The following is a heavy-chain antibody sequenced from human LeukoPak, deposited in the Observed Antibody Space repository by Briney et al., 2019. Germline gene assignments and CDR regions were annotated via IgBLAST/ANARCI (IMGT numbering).Heavy chain of an antibody. CDR3: ARDLVLSKYRNQGIDY. CDR2: INPNSGGT. J-gene: IGHJ4*02. V-gene: IGHV1-2*06. D-gene: IGHD2/OR15-2a*01. CDR1: GYTLTGYY. Sequence: GASVKVSCKASGYTLTGYYMHWVRQAPGQGLEWMGRINPNSGGTNYAQKFQGRVTMTRDTSISTAYMELSRLRSDDTAVYYCARDLVLSKYRNQGIDYWGQGTLVTVSS.